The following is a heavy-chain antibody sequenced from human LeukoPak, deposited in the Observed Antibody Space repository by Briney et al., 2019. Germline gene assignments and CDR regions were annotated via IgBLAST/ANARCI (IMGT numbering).Heavy chain of an antibody. CDR1: GFTFSSYS. D-gene: IGHD3-22*01. Sequence: GGSLRLSCAASGFTFSSYSMNWVRQAPGKGLEWVAVISYDGSNKYYADSVKGRFTISRDNSKNTLYLQMNSLRAEDTAVYYCARGSYYYDSSGYPDFDYWGQGTLVTVSS. CDR3: ARGSYYYDSSGYPDFDY. J-gene: IGHJ4*02. CDR2: ISYDGSNK. V-gene: IGHV3-30*03.